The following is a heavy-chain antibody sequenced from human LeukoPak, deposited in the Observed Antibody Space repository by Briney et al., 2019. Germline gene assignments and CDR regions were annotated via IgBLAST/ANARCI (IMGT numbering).Heavy chain of an antibody. Sequence: SETLSLTCAVYGGSFSGYYWSWIRQPPGKGLEWIGEINHSGSTNYNPSLKSRVTISVDTSKNQFSLKLSSVTAADTAVYYCARWGHSELELPPWVSGPVYYWFDPWGQGTLVTVSS. CDR2: INHSGST. V-gene: IGHV4-34*01. CDR3: ARWGHSELELPPWVSGPVYYWFDP. D-gene: IGHD1-7*01. J-gene: IGHJ5*02. CDR1: GGSFSGYY.